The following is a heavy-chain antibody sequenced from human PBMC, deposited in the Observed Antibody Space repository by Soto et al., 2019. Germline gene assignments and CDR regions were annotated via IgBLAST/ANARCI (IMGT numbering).Heavy chain of an antibody. CDR3: AKSLRVSYPFDY. CDR2: ISGSGGNT. V-gene: IGHV3-23*01. CDR1: GFTFSSYA. J-gene: IGHJ4*02. Sequence: EVQLLESGGGLVQPGGSLRLSCATSGFTFSSYAMSWVRQAPGKGLEWVSTISGSGGNTYYADSVKGRFTISRDNSKNPLYLQNNSLRAEDTGVYYCAKSLRVSYPFDYWGQGNLVTVSS. D-gene: IGHD1-26*01.